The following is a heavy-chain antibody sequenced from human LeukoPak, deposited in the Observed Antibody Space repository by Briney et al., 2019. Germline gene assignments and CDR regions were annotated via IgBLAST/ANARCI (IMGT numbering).Heavy chain of an antibody. D-gene: IGHD2-2*01. CDR3: TRVGYCATTSCRTAFDI. J-gene: IGHJ3*02. CDR1: GFTFRTYW. CDR2: INTDGSST. V-gene: IGHV3-74*01. Sequence: GSLRLSCAVSGFTFRTYWMHWVRQVAGKGLVWVSRINTDGSSTSYAGSVKGRFTISRDNAKNTLYLQMNSLRAEDTAVYYCTRVGYCATTSCRTAFDIWGQGTMVTVSS.